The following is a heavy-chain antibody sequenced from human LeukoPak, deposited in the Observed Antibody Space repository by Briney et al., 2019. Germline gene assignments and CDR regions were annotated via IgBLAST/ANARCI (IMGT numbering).Heavy chain of an antibody. D-gene: IGHD2-2*01. CDR2: IIPIFGTA. CDR1: GGTFSSYA. J-gene: IGHJ5*02. Sequence: SVKVSCKASGGTFSSYAISWVRQAPGQGLEWMGGIIPIFGTANYAQKFQGRVTITTDESTSTAYMELSSLRSEDTAVYYCASQYGSVTTGPNCLDPWGQEPWSPSPQ. V-gene: IGHV1-69*05. CDR3: ASQYGSVTTGPNCLDP.